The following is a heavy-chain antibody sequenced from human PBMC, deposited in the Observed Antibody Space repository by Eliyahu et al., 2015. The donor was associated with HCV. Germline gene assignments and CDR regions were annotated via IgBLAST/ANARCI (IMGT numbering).Heavy chain of an antibody. CDR2: IXHSGGT. Sequence: QVQLQQWGAGLLKPSETLSLTCAVYGXSFSXYXWSWXRXPPGKGLEWIGEIXHSGGTNYNPSLKSRVTISVDTSKNQFSLKLSSVTAADTAVYYCARSNVLLWFGESPRRARGFDYWGQGTLVTVSS. D-gene: IGHD3-10*01. CDR1: GXSFSXYX. J-gene: IGHJ4*02. V-gene: IGHV4-34*01. CDR3: ARSNVLLWFGESPRRARGFDY.